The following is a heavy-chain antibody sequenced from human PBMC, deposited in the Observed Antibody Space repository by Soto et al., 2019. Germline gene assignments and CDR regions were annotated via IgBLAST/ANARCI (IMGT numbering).Heavy chain of an antibody. J-gene: IGHJ1*01. CDR1: GFTFRSYA. D-gene: IGHD6-19*01. Sequence: QVQLVESGGGVVQPGRSLRLSCAASGFTFRSYAMHWVRQAPGKGLEWVAVISYDGSNKYYADSVKGRFTISRDNSKNTLYLQMNSLRAEDTAVYYCAREDSSGWYGGEYFQHWGQGTLVTVSS. CDR2: ISYDGSNK. CDR3: AREDSSGWYGGEYFQH. V-gene: IGHV3-30-3*01.